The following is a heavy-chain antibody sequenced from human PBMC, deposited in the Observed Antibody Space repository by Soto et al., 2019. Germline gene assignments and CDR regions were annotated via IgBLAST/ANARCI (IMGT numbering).Heavy chain of an antibody. D-gene: IGHD5-12*01. CDR2: IIPIFGTA. Sequence: GASLEVSCKASGGTFDSYASSWVRQARGQGLEWMGGIIPIFGTANYAQKFQGRVTITADESTSTAYMELSSLRSEDTAVYYCASVGSRSRDGYNYVYYFDYCGQGTLVTGSS. CDR1: GGTFDSYA. CDR3: ASVGSRSRDGYNYVYYFDY. V-gene: IGHV1-69*01. J-gene: IGHJ4*02.